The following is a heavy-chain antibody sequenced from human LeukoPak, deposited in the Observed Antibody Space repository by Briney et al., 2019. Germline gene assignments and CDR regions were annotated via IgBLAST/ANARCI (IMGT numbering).Heavy chain of an antibody. V-gene: IGHV4-59*01. D-gene: IGHD5-12*01. CDR3: ARFGALVATIGNWFDP. J-gene: IGHJ5*02. Sequence: KPSETLSLTCSVSGGSISNYFWSWIRQPPGKGLEWIGYIYHGGSTYYNPPLKSRVTISVDTSKNRFSLKLSSVTAADTAVYFCARFGALVATIGNWFDPWGQGTLVTVSS. CDR1: GGSISNYF. CDR2: IYHGGST.